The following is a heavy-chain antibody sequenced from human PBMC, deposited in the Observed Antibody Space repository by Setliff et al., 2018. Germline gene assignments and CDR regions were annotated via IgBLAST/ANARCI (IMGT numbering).Heavy chain of an antibody. CDR3: AREGKEGFGELPDYYYYYMDV. V-gene: IGHV3-7*01. J-gene: IGHJ6*03. CDR2: IKQDGSEK. D-gene: IGHD3-10*01. Sequence: ETLSLTCTVSGGSISTSSYYWGWIRQPPGKGLEWVANIKQDGSEKYYVDSVKGRFTISRDSAKNALYLQMNSLRAEDTAVYYCAREGKEGFGELPDYYYYYMDVWGKGTTVTVSS. CDR1: GGSISTSSYY.